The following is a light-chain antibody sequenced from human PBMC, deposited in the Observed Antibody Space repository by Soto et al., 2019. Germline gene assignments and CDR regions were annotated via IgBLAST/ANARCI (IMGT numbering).Light chain of an antibody. CDR3: QQYGSSPDT. J-gene: IGKJ2*01. Sequence: EIGLTQSPGTLSLSPGERATLSCRASQSVSSSYLAWYQQKPGQAPRLLIYGASSRATVIPDRFSGSGSGTDFTLTISRLEPDDFAVYYCQQYGSSPDTFGQGTKLEIK. CDR1: QSVSSSY. CDR2: GAS. V-gene: IGKV3-20*01.